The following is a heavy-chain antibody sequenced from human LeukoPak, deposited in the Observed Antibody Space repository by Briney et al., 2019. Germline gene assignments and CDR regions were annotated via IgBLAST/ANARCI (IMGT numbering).Heavy chain of an antibody. J-gene: IGHJ4*02. CDR1: GFTFSSYW. Sequence: GGSLRLSCAASGFTFSSYWMHWVRQAPGKGLVWVARINSDGSSTSYADSVKGRFTISRDNAKNTLNLQMNSLRAEDTAVYYCAREGMVRGVPFDYWGQGTLVTVSS. D-gene: IGHD3-10*01. CDR3: AREGMVRGVPFDY. CDR2: INSDGSST. V-gene: IGHV3-74*01.